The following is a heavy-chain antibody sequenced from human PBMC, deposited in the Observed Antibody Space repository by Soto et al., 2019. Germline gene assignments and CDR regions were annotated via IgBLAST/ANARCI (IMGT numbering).Heavy chain of an antibody. Sequence: SETLSLTCTVSGGSITTGGSYWSWIRQHPGKGLEWIGNIYHSGNTYYNPSLKSRLTISVDTSKNHFSLMVDSVTAADTAVYYCARARFQVLYGKPYFDSWGQGTLVTV. CDR2: IYHSGNT. CDR3: ARARFQVLYGKPYFDS. V-gene: IGHV4-31*03. J-gene: IGHJ4*02. D-gene: IGHD2-2*02. CDR1: GGSITTGGSY.